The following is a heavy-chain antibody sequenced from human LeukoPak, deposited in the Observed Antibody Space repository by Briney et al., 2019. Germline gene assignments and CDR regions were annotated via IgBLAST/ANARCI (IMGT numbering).Heavy chain of an antibody. CDR1: GGSFSGYY. D-gene: IGHD6-19*01. V-gene: IGHV4-34*01. Sequence: SETLSLTCAVYGGSFSGYYWSWIRQPPGKGLEWIGEINHSGSTNYNPSLKSRVTIPVDTSKNQFNLKLSSVTAAHTAVYYCARGLLYSSGWYAYWGQGTLVTVSS. CDR2: INHSGST. CDR3: ARGLLYSSGWYAY. J-gene: IGHJ4*02.